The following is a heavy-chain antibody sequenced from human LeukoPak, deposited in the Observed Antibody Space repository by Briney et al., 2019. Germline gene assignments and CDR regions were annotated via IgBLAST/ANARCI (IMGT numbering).Heavy chain of an antibody. Sequence: ASVKVSCKASGYTFTSYDINWVRQATGQGLEWMGWMNPNSGNTGYAQKFQGRVTMTRNTFISTAYMELSSLRSEDTAVYYCARSAQTNPWSGYWNYYYYYYMDVWGKGTTVTVSS. D-gene: IGHD3-3*01. CDR2: MNPNSGNT. J-gene: IGHJ6*03. CDR1: GYTFTSYD. CDR3: ARSAQTNPWSGYWNYYYYYYMDV. V-gene: IGHV1-8*01.